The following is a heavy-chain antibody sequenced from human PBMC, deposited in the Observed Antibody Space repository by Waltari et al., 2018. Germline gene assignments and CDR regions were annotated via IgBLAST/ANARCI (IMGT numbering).Heavy chain of an antibody. CDR2: MNPNSGTT. J-gene: IGHJ4*02. V-gene: IGHV1-8*03. CDR3: ASDPFYAR. D-gene: IGHD2-2*01. Sequence: QVQLVQSGAEVKEPGPSVKVSCTASGSTFATYVITWVRQATAQGLEYMGWMNPNSGTTGYAQKFQGRLTFTGDTSRNTAYLELSILTSDDTAVYYCASDPFYARWGQGTLVTVSS. CDR1: GSTFATYV.